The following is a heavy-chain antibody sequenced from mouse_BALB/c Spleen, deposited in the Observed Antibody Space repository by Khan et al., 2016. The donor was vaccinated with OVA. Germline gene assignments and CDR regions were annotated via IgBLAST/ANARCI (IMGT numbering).Heavy chain of an antibody. CDR1: GFNIKDTY. D-gene: IGHD2-1*01. J-gene: IGHJ4*01. V-gene: IGHV14-3*02. CDR2: IDPANGNT. CDR3: ARRVNYDYAMDY. Sequence: EVQLQQSGAELVKPGASVKLSCTASGFNIKDTYMHWVKQRPEQGLEWIGRIDPANGNTKYDPKFQGKANITADTSSNTAYLQLSSLTYDDTAIYFLARRVNYDYAMDYWGQGTSVTVSA.